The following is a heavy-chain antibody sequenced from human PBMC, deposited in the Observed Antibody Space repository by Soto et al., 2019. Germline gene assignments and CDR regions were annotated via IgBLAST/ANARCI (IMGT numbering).Heavy chain of an antibody. V-gene: IGHV4-34*01. D-gene: IGHD5-12*01. CDR2: INHSGST. Sequence: QVQLQQWGAGLLKPSETLSLTCAVYGGSFSGYYWSWIRQPPGKGLEWIGEINHSGSTNYNPSLKSRVTLSVETSKNQFSRKLSPVTAADTAVYYCARGRWLRSSFDYWGQGTLVTVSS. CDR3: ARGRWLRSSFDY. J-gene: IGHJ4*02. CDR1: GGSFSGYY.